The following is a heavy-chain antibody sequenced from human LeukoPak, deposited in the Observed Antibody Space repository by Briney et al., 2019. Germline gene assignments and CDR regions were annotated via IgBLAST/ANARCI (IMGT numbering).Heavy chain of an antibody. Sequence: GRPLRLSCAASGFTFSNYWMHWVRQARGKGLVWVSHINSDGSRTNYADSVGGRFTISRDNSKSTLSLQMNSLRAQDTAIYYCATYRQVLLPFESWGQGTLVTVSS. CDR1: GFTFSNYW. CDR3: ATYRQVLLPFES. J-gene: IGHJ4*02. V-gene: IGHV3-74*01. D-gene: IGHD2-8*02. CDR2: INSDGSRT.